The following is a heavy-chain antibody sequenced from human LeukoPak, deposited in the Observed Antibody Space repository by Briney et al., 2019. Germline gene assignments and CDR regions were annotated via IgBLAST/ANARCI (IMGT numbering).Heavy chain of an antibody. CDR3: ARDSGDTYGYPGAFDI. D-gene: IGHD5-18*01. Sequence: GASVKVSCKASGYTFTSYGISWVRQAPGQGLEWMGWISAYNGNTNYAQKLQGRVTMTTDTSTSTAYMELSSLRSEDTAVYYCARDSGDTYGYPGAFDIWGQGTMVTVSS. V-gene: IGHV1-18*01. J-gene: IGHJ3*02. CDR1: GYTFTSYG. CDR2: ISAYNGNT.